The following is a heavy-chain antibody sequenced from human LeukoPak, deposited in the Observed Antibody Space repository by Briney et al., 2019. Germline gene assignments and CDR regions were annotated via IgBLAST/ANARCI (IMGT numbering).Heavy chain of an antibody. CDR1: GFTFSSYA. J-gene: IGHJ4*02. D-gene: IGHD5-18*01. Sequence: GGSLRLSCAASGFTFSSYAMSWVRQAPGKGLERVSIIYKDGRTYYADSVKGRFTISRDNSRNMLYLQMNSLRAEDTAVYYCARDVNSYAHCGHWGQGTLVTVSS. CDR3: ARDVNSYAHCGH. CDR2: IIYKDGRT. V-gene: IGHV3-23*01.